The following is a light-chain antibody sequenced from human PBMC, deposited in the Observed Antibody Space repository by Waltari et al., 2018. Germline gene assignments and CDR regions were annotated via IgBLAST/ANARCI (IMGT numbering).Light chain of an antibody. CDR2: RAS. Sequence: EIVLTQSPGTASLSPGERVTLSCRASQTVGSSSLAWYQQKPSQAPRLVIYRASRSATGIPDRFSGSGSGTDFSLTISRLEPEDFAVYYCQQHGTLPATFGQGTKVEIK. J-gene: IGKJ1*01. CDR1: QTVGSSS. CDR3: QQHGTLPAT. V-gene: IGKV3-20*01.